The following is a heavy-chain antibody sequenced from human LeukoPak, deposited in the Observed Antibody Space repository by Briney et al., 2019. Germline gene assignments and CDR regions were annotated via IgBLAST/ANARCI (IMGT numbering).Heavy chain of an antibody. CDR1: GGSISSSSYY. Sequence: NPSETLSLTCTVSGGSISSSSYYWGWIRQPPGKGLEWIGSIYYSGSTYYNPSLKSRVTISVDTSKNQSSLKLSSVTAADTAVYYCARHSIAAAGPLWYFDLWGRGTLVTVSS. D-gene: IGHD6-13*01. J-gene: IGHJ2*01. V-gene: IGHV4-39*01. CDR3: ARHSIAAAGPLWYFDL. CDR2: IYYSGST.